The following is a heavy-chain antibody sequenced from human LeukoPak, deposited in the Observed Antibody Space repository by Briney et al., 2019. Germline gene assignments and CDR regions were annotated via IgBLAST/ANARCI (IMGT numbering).Heavy chain of an antibody. CDR2: IHYDENNE. CDR1: GFTFSNYG. D-gene: IGHD3-22*01. V-gene: IGHV3-30*02. CDR3: AKNLYYYDSSGYYLFDY. Sequence: GGSLRLSCAASGFTFSNYGMNWVRQAPGKGLEWVAFIHYDENNEYYADSVKGRFTISRDNSKNTLYLRMNSLRAEDTAVYYCAKNLYYYDSSGYYLFDYWGQGTLVTVSS. J-gene: IGHJ4*02.